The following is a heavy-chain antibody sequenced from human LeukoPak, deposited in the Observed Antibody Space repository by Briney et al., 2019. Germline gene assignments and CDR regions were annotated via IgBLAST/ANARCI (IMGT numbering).Heavy chain of an antibody. D-gene: IGHD2-2*01. V-gene: IGHV4-59*05. Sequence: GALRLSCAASGFTFSSYSMNWIRQPPGKGLKWIGSMYYTGRTYNNPSLKSRVTISVDTSNNQFSLKLSSVTAADTAVYYCARRTVRDCSSTSCWGAEYFQHWGPGTLVTVSS. CDR3: ARRTVRDCSSTSCWGAEYFQH. CDR1: GFTFSSYS. CDR2: MYYTGRT. J-gene: IGHJ1*01.